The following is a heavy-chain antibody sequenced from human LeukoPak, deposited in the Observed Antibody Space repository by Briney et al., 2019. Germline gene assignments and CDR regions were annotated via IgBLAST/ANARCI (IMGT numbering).Heavy chain of an antibody. CDR1: GFTISSYS. D-gene: IGHD4-23*01. Sequence: PGGSLRLSWAASGFTISSYSMNWVRQAPGKGLEWVSYISSGSSNIYYADSVKGRFTISRDNAKNSLYLQMSSLRDEDTAVYYCARDLPYGGNSGGDCWGQGTLVTVSS. V-gene: IGHV3-48*02. CDR2: ISSGSSNI. CDR3: ARDLPYGGNSGGDC. J-gene: IGHJ4*02.